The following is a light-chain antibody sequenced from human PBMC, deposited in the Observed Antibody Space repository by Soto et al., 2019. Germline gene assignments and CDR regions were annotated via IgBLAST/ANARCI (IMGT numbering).Light chain of an antibody. CDR1: QGISSY. V-gene: IGKV1-8*01. CDR3: QQYYSYPQT. J-gene: IGKJ4*01. CDR2: AAS. Sequence: AIRMTQSPSSFSSSTGDRVTITCRASQGISSYLAWYQQKPGKAPKLLIYAASTLQSGVASRFSGSGSGADFPLTISCLQAEDFATYYCQQYYSYPQTFGGGTKVEIK.